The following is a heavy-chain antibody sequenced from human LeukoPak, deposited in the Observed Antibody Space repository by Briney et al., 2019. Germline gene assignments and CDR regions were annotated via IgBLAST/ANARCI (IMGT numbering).Heavy chain of an antibody. CDR2: IYYSGST. V-gene: IGHV4-39*01. J-gene: IGHJ5*02. CDR3: ARQTPTTDNWFDP. Sequence: SETLSLTCTVSGGSISSSSYYWGWPRQPPGKGLEWLGSIYYSGSTYYNPSLKSRVTISVDTSKNQFSLKLSSVTAADTAVYYCARQTPTTDNWFDPWGQGTLVTVSS. D-gene: IGHD4-17*01. CDR1: GGSISSSSYY.